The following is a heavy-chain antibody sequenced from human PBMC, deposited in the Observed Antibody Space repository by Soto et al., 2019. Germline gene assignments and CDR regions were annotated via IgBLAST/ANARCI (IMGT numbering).Heavy chain of an antibody. CDR1: GGSISSGDYY. D-gene: IGHD6-13*01. CDR3: ARDGSAAAGTYYYYGMDV. CDR2: TYYTGST. Sequence: SETLSLTCTVSGGSISSGDYYWSWIRPPPGKGLEWIGYTYYTGSTYYNPSLKSRVTIAVDTSKNQFSLKLSSVTAADTAVYYCARDGSAAAGTYYYYGMDVWGQGTTVTVSS. J-gene: IGHJ6*02. V-gene: IGHV4-30-4*01.